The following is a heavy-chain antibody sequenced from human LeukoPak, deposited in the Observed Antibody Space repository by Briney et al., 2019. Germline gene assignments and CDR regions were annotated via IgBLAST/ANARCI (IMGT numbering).Heavy chain of an antibody. Sequence: SDTLSLTCAVNGGSLSDYLWTWIRQSPGKGLEWIGENNQCGRTNFNPSLKSRVTISADRSKYHFSLTLRSVTAADTAVYYCARGKRVWFGELMTSFSYFYIDVWGRGTTVIVSS. CDR3: ARGKRVWFGELMTSFSYFYIDV. CDR1: GGSLSDYL. J-gene: IGHJ6*03. CDR2: NNQCGRT. V-gene: IGHV4-34*01. D-gene: IGHD3-10*01.